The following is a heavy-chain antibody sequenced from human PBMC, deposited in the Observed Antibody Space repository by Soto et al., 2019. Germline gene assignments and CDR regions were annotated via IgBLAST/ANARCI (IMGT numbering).Heavy chain of an antibody. D-gene: IGHD3-10*01. Sequence: AASVKVSCKASGYTFTSYYMHLVRQAPVQVLELIVIINPSFCSTSYSQKFQGRVTITVYTSTITFYMELSSLISDDTAVYYCGRGAYSYMDVWGKGTTVTVSS. CDR3: GRGAYSYMDV. CDR1: GYTFTSYY. CDR2: INPSFCST. J-gene: IGHJ6*03. V-gene: IGHV1-46*01.